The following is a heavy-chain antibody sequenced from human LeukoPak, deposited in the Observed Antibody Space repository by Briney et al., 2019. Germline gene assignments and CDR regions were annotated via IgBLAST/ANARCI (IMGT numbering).Heavy chain of an antibody. V-gene: IGHV5-51*01. CDR2: RNPADSDT. Sequence: GESLKISCKGSGYSFTNYWIGWVRQMPGKGLEWMGIRNPADSDTRYSPSFQGQVTISVDKSISTAYLQWSSLKASDTAMYYCAKHVSSSRVAYGVWGQGTMVTVSS. CDR1: GYSFTNYW. J-gene: IGHJ3*01. CDR3: AKHVSSSRVAYGV. D-gene: IGHD2-2*01.